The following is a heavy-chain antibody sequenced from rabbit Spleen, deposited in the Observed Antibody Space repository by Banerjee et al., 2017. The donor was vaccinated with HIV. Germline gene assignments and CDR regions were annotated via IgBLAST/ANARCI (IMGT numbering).Heavy chain of an antibody. CDR1: GFSFSNKAV. J-gene: IGHJ6*01. CDR2: IDTGSRDFT. Sequence: QEQLVESGGGLVQPGGSLKLSCKASGFSFSNKAVMCWVRQAPGKGLQWIACIDTGSRDFTYYASWAKGRFTISKTSSTTVTLQMTSLTVADTATYFCARDTGSSFSTYGMDLWGPGTLVTVS. D-gene: IGHD8-1*01. V-gene: IGHV1S45*01. CDR3: ARDTGSSFSTYGMDL.